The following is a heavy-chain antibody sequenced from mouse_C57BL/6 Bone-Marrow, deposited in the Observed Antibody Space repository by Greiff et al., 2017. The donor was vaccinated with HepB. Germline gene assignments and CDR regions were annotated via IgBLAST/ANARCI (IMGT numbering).Heavy chain of an antibody. D-gene: IGHD4-1*01. CDR3: ARNEKGSWDGFAY. CDR2: IWSGGST. V-gene: IGHV2-2*01. CDR1: GFSLTSYG. Sequence: VQLVESGPGLVQPSQSLSITCTVSGFSLTSYGVHWVRQSPGKGLEWLGVIWSGGSTDYNAAFISRLSISKDNSKSQVFFKMNSLQADDTAIYYCARNEKGSWDGFAYWGQGTLVTVSA. J-gene: IGHJ3*01.